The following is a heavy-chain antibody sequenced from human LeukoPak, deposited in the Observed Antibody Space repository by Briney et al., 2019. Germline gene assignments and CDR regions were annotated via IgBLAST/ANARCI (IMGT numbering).Heavy chain of an antibody. CDR3: ARGSISRFWYTWFDP. D-gene: IGHD6-6*01. CDR2: IIPLFGTA. Sequence: SVKVSCKASGGTLSNYGFSWVRQALGQGLEWMGGIIPLFGTANYAQGFQDRVTLTTDESTSTAYMEVSSLTSEDTAMYFCARGSISRFWYTWFDPWGQGTLVTVSS. J-gene: IGHJ5*02. V-gene: IGHV1-69*05. CDR1: GGTLSNYG.